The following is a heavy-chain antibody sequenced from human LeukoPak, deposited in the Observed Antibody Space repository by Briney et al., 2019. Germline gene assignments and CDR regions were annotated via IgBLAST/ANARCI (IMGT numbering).Heavy chain of an antibody. J-gene: IGHJ4*02. V-gene: IGHV4-38-2*01. D-gene: IGHD2-15*01. CDR1: GYSISSGYY. CDR2: MYHGGSP. CDR3: ARLGYCSGGSCYSVVY. Sequence: PSETLSLTCAVSGYSISSGYYWGWIRQPPGKGLEWIASMYHGGSPYYNPSLKSRVTISLDTSKNQFSLKLSSVTAADTAVYYCARLGYCSGGSCYSVVYWGQGTLVTVSS.